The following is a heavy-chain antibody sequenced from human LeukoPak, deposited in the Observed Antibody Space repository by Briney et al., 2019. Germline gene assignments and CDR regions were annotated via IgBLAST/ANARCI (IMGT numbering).Heavy chain of an antibody. CDR3: ARSDPYDILTGYYTPSGAFDI. V-gene: IGHV1-2*02. Sequence: ASVKVSCKASVYTFTGYYMHWVRQAPGQGLEWMGWINPNSGGTKSAQKLQGRVTMTRDTSISTVYMELSRLRSDDTAVYYCARSDPYDILTGYYTPSGAFDIWGQGTMVTVSS. D-gene: IGHD3-9*01. J-gene: IGHJ3*02. CDR2: INPNSGGT. CDR1: VYTFTGYY.